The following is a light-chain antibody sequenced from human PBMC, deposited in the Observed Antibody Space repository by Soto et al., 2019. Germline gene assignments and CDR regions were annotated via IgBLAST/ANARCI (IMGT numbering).Light chain of an antibody. CDR3: CSYAGSYTWV. V-gene: IGLV2-11*01. CDR1: SSDVGGYNH. J-gene: IGLJ3*02. Sequence: SVLTQPRSVSGSPGQSVTISCTGTSSDVGGYNHVSWYQQHPGKAPKLMIYDVNKRPSGVPDRFSGSKSGNTASLTISGLQAEDEADYYCCSYAGSYTWVFGGGTKLTVL. CDR2: DVN.